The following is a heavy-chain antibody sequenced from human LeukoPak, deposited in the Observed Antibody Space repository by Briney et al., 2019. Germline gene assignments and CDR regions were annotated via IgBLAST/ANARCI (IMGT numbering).Heavy chain of an antibody. CDR1: GYTFTSYD. V-gene: IGHV1-8*01. D-gene: IGHD3-16*01. J-gene: IGHJ4*02. Sequence: ASVKVSCKASGYTFTSYDINWVRQATGQGLEWMGWMNPNSGNTGYAQKFQGRVTMTRNTSLSTAYMELSSLRAEDTAVYYCAGXRWGGRYFDYWGQGTLVTVSS. CDR3: AGXRWGGRYFDY. CDR2: MNPNSGNT.